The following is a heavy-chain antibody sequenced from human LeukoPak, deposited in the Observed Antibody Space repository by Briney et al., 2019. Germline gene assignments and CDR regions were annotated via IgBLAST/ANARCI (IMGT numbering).Heavy chain of an antibody. CDR3: ARDYRNRIAAAGTAFDI. CDR2: IPASGGST. CDR1: GFTFSSNV. V-gene: IGHV3-23*01. D-gene: IGHD6-13*01. J-gene: IGHJ3*02. Sequence: GGSLRLSCAASGFTFSSNVMIWVRQAPGQGLEWVSSIPASGGSTYYADSVKGRFSISRDNSKNSLYLQMNSLRAEDTAVYYCARDYRNRIAAAGTAFDIWGQGTMVTVSS.